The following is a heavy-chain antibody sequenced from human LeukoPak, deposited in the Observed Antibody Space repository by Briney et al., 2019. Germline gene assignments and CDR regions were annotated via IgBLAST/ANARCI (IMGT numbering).Heavy chain of an antibody. CDR1: GGSINSDSYY. V-gene: IGHV4-61*02. D-gene: IGHD3-10*01. CDR3: ARESGSPGSGSYSSFDY. J-gene: IGHJ4*02. CDR2: IYTSGST. Sequence: PSETLSLTCTVSGGSINSDSYYWSWIRQPAGKGLEWIGRIYTSGSTNYNPSLKSRVTISVDTSKNQFSLKLSSVTAADTAVYYCARESGSPGSGSYSSFDYWGQGTLVTVSS.